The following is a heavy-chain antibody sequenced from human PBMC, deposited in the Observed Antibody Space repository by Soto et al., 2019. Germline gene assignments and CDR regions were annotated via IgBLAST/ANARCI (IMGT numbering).Heavy chain of an antibody. CDR3: ARPTWCSGGSCYRYYYYYGMDV. Sequence: QVQLVQSGAEVKKPGSSVKVSCKASGGTFSSYAISWVRQAPGQGLEWMGWIIPIFGTANYAQKFQGRVTITADKSTSTAYMELSSLRSEDTAVYYCARPTWCSGGSCYRYYYYYGMDVWGQGTTVTVSS. J-gene: IGHJ6*02. V-gene: IGHV1-69*06. CDR1: GGTFSSYA. CDR2: IIPIFGTA. D-gene: IGHD2-15*01.